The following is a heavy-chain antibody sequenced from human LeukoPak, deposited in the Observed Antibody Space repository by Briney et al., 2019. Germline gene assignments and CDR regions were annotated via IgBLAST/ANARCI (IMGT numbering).Heavy chain of an antibody. J-gene: IGHJ4*02. V-gene: IGHV3-21*01. CDR3: AIDLRGLPFDY. CDR2: ISSTSSYI. CDR1: EFTFSSYT. D-gene: IGHD3/OR15-3a*01. Sequence: GGSLRLSCTASEFTFSSYTMNWVRQAPGKGLEWVSSISSTSSYIYYAASVKGRFTISRDNAKNSLYLQMNSLRAEDTAVYYCAIDLRGLPFDYWGQGTLVTVSS.